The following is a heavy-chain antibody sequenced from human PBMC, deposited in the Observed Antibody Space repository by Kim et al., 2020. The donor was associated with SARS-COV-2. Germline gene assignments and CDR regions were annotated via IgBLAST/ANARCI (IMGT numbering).Heavy chain of an antibody. J-gene: IGHJ3*02. V-gene: IGHV3-49*04. CDR1: GFTFGDYA. Sequence: GGSLRLSCTASGFTFGDYAMSWVRQAPGKGLEWVGFIRSKAYGGTTAYAASVKCRFTISRDDSKSIAYLQMNSLQTEDTAVYYCTRVVVAGHYDAFDIWGQGTMVTVSS. CDR2: IRSKAYGGTT. D-gene: IGHD6-19*01. CDR3: TRVVVAGHYDAFDI.